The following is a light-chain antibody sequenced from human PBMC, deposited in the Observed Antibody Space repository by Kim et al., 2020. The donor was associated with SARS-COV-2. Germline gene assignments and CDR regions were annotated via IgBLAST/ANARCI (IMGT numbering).Light chain of an antibody. CDR3: NSRDSSGNHVV. J-gene: IGLJ3*02. V-gene: IGLV3-19*01. Sequence: SSELTQDPAVSVALGQTVRITCQGDSLRSYYASWFQQKPGQAPILVIYGENNRPSGIPDRFSGSTSGDTASLTISGAQAEDEGDYYCNSRDSSGNHVVFGGGTQLTVL. CDR2: GEN. CDR1: SLRSYY.